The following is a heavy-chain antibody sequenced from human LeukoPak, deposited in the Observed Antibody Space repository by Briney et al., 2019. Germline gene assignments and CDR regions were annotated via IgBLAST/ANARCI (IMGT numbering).Heavy chain of an antibody. Sequence: GRSLRLSCAASGFTFDDYAMHWVRQAPGKGLEWVSGISWNSGSIGYADSVKGRFTISRDNAKNSLYLQMNSLRAEDTALYYCARGGFGAMAYYYYYMDVWGKGTTVTVSS. D-gene: IGHD5-18*01. V-gene: IGHV3-9*01. J-gene: IGHJ6*03. CDR3: ARGGFGAMAYYYYYMDV. CDR2: ISWNSGSI. CDR1: GFTFDDYA.